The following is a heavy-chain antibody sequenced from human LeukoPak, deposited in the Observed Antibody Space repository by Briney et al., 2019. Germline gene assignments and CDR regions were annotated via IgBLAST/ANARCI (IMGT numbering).Heavy chain of an antibody. V-gene: IGHV3-11*04. J-gene: IGHJ4*02. CDR2: ISSSGSTI. CDR1: GFTFSDYY. D-gene: IGHD1-14*01. CDR3: ARDLRRPRNLFDY. Sequence: TGGSLRLSCAASGFTFSDYYMSWIRQAPGKGLEWVSYISSSGSTIYYAYSVKGRFTISRDNAKNSLYLQMNSLRAEDTAVYYCARDLRRPRNLFDYWGQGTLVTVSS.